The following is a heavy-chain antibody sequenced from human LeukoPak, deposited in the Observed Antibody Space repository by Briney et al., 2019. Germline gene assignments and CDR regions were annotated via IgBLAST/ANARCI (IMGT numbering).Heavy chain of an antibody. J-gene: IGHJ4*02. Sequence: SETLSLTCAVYGGTFSGYYWSWIRQPPGKGLEWIGEINHSGSTNYNPSLKSRVTISVDTSKNQSSLKLSSVTAADTAVYYCAVAGTNLSTDYWGQGTLVTVSS. CDR2: INHSGST. V-gene: IGHV4-34*08. D-gene: IGHD6-19*01. CDR1: GGTFSGYY. CDR3: AVAGTNLSTDY.